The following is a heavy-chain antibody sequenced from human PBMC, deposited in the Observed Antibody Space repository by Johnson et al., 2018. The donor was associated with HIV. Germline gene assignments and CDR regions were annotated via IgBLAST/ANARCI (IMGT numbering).Heavy chain of an antibody. J-gene: IGHJ3*02. CDR3: ARERGSGSYYSAFDI. Sequence: MLLVESGGGLVQPGGSLRLSCAASGFTFSSYAMSWVRQAPGKGLEWVSAISGSGGSTYYADSVKGRFTISRDNSKNSLYLQMNSLRAEDTALYYCARERGSGSYYSAFDIWGQGTMVTVPS. CDR1: GFTFSSYA. CDR2: ISGSGGST. V-gene: IGHV3-23*04. D-gene: IGHD1-26*01.